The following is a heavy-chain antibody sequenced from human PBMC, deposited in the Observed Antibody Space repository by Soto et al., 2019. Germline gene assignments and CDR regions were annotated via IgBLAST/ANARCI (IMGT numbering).Heavy chain of an antibody. CDR1: GYTLTELS. J-gene: IGHJ4*02. D-gene: IGHD1-26*01. Sequence: ASVKVSCNVSGYTLTELSMHWVRQAPGKGLEWMGGFDPEDGETIYAQKFQGRVTMTEDTSTDTAYMELSSLRSEDTAVYYCATDARSGSYSDYFDYWGQGTLVTVSS. CDR3: ATDARSGSYSDYFDY. V-gene: IGHV1-24*01. CDR2: FDPEDGET.